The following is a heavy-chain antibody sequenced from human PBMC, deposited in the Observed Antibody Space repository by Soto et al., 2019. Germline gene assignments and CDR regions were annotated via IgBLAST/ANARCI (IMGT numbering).Heavy chain of an antibody. CDR1: GFTFSSYS. Sequence: GGSLRLACAASGFTFSSYSMNWVRQAPGKGLEWVADITTSSSFRFYADSVKGRFTISRDDAKNSLYLQMNSLRAEDTGVYYSARDLGVALATLTLDYWGQGALVTVSS. D-gene: IGHD2-15*01. CDR2: ITTSSSFR. V-gene: IGHV3-21*01. J-gene: IGHJ4*02. CDR3: ARDLGVALATLTLDY.